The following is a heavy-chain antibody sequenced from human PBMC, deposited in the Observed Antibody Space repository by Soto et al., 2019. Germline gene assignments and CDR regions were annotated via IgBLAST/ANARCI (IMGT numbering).Heavy chain of an antibody. CDR1: GVSINGYQ. CDR2: VYYTGST. J-gene: IGHJ4*02. V-gene: IGHV4-59*01. Sequence: PSETLSLTCTVSGVSINGYQWNCIRQPPGKNLEWIGSVYYTGSTNYNPSLKSRVTISLDTSRNQFSLKLTSVTAADTAVYYCARGGTHYDYWSGKLGSSLVRGHFDFWGQGTLVTVSS. CDR3: ARGGTHYDYWSGKLGSSLVRGHFDF. D-gene: IGHD3-3*01.